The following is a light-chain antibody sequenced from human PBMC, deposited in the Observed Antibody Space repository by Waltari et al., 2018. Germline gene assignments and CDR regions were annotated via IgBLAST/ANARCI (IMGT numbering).Light chain of an antibody. J-gene: IGLJ1*01. CDR3: CSYAGGNTYV. V-gene: IGLV2-11*01. CDR2: NVN. Sequence: QSALTQPRSVSGSPGQSVTISCTETSSNVGGYNYVFWYQHRPGKAPKLMIYNVNNRPSGVPDRFSGSKSANTASLTISGLQAEDEADYYCCSYAGGNTYVFGTGTKVTVL. CDR1: SSNVGGYNY.